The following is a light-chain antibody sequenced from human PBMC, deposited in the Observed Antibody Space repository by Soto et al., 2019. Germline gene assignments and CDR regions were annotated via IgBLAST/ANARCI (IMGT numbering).Light chain of an antibody. V-gene: IGLV2-14*01. J-gene: IGLJ3*02. CDR3: SSYSGINTLLWV. Sequence: QSALTQPASVSGSPGQSITISCTGSTSDIGGYDYVSWYQQHPGKAPKLIIFEVSHRPSGVSNRFSASKSGSTASLTISGLQTEDEADYYCSSYSGINTLLWVFGGGTKLTVL. CDR2: EVS. CDR1: TSDIGGYDY.